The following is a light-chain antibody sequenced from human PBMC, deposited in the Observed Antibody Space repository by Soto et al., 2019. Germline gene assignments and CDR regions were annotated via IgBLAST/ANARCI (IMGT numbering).Light chain of an antibody. CDR1: QSVSSN. J-gene: IGKJ3*01. Sequence: EAVMTQSPATLSVSPGERPTLSCRASQSVSSNLAWYQQKPGQAPRLLIYDASTRATGIPARFSGSGSGTEFSLTISSLQSEDFAVYYCQQHNTWPLTFGPGTKVHIK. V-gene: IGKV3-15*01. CDR3: QQHNTWPLT. CDR2: DAS.